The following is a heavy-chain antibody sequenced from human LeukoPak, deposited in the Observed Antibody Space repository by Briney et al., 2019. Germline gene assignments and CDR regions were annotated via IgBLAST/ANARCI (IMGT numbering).Heavy chain of an antibody. V-gene: IGHV3-23*01. J-gene: IGHJ4*02. CDR1: GFTFSSYA. D-gene: IGHD3-22*01. CDR3: AKSRRDYYDSSVYYSRIGLFQAY. Sequence: GGSLRLSCAASGFTFSSYAMSWVRQAPGKGLEWVSAISGSGGSTYYADSVKGRFTISRDNSKNTLYLQMNSLRAEDTAVYYCAKSRRDYYDSSVYYSRIGLFQAYWGQGTLVTVSS. CDR2: ISGSGGST.